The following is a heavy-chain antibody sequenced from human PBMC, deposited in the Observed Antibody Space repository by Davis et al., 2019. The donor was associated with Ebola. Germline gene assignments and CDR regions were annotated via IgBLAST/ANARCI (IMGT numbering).Heavy chain of an antibody. CDR1: GFTFSVHY. V-gene: IGHV3-11*06. CDR3: ARGGVVVVVAATPGGRYFDY. J-gene: IGHJ4*02. CDR2: ISSSASYK. Sequence: GESLKISCAASGFTFSVHYMSWIRQAPGKGPEWVSSISSSASYKNYADSVKGRFTISRDNAKNSLYLQMNSLRAEDTAVYYCARGGVVVVVAATPGGRYFDYWGQGTLVTVSS. D-gene: IGHD2-15*01.